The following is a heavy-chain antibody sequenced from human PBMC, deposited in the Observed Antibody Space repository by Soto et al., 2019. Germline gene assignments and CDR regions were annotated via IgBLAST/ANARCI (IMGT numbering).Heavy chain of an antibody. J-gene: IGHJ4*02. D-gene: IGHD3-10*01. Sequence: QVQLVQSGAEVKKPGASVKVSCKASGYTFTDNGVSWMRQAPGQGLEWMGWINPNNGNTKYEQNFQGRVPMTTDTSTSTAYVELRSLRSDDTAMYYCARSSISGIFYYYYWGQGTLVTVSS. V-gene: IGHV1-18*01. CDR1: GYTFTDNG. CDR3: ARSSISGIFYYYY. CDR2: INPNNGNT.